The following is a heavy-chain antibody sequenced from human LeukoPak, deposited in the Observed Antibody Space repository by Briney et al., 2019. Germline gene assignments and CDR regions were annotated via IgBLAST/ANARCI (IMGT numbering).Heavy chain of an antibody. J-gene: IGHJ5*02. CDR1: GFTFSSYE. D-gene: IGHD4-23*01. CDR2: IYGGGNT. Sequence: GGSLRLSCAASGFTFSSYEMNWVRQAPGKGLEWVSTIYGGGNTYYADSAKGRFTISRDNSKNMLFLQMNSLRAEDTAVYYCARDPDYGGNVWFDPWGQGTLVTVSS. V-gene: IGHV3-66*01. CDR3: ARDPDYGGNVWFDP.